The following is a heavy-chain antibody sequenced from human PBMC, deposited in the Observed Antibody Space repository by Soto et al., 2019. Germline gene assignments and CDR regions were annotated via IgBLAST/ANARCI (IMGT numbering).Heavy chain of an antibody. CDR3: AYGSGSPYYFHF. Sequence: PXETLSLTCTVSGGSISGSGYYWNWIRQHPGKGLEWIGCIYYGGSTYYNPSLRSRVIISVDTSKNQFSLRLSSVTASDTAVYYCAYGSGSPYYFHFWGQGTLVTVSS. J-gene: IGHJ4*02. CDR1: GGSISGSGYY. V-gene: IGHV4-31*03. CDR2: IYYGGST. D-gene: IGHD3-10*01.